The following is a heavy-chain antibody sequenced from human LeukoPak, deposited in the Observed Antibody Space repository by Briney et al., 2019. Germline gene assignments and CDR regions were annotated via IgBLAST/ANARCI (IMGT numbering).Heavy chain of an antibody. CDR1: GGSISSYY. Sequence: SETLSLTCTVSGGSISSYYWSWIRQPAGKGLEWIGRIYTSGSTNYNPSLKSRVTMSVDTSKNQFSLKLSSVTAADTAVYYCARHLSNDYGDYGSSDKPEKSDYWGQGTLVTVSS. D-gene: IGHD4-17*01. CDR3: ARHLSNDYGDYGSSDKPEKSDY. V-gene: IGHV4-4*07. J-gene: IGHJ4*02. CDR2: IYTSGST.